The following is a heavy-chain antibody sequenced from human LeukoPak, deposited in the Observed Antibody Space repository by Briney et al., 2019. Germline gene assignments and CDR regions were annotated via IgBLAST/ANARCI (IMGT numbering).Heavy chain of an antibody. J-gene: IGHJ4*02. CDR2: INHSGST. CDR3: ARGLHYYGSGSYCDY. Sequence: KPSETLSLTCAVYGGSFSGYYWSWIRQPPGKGLEGIGEINHSGSTNYNPSLKSRVTISVDTSKNQFSLKLSSVTAADTAVYYCARGLHYYGSGSYCDYWGQGTLVTVSS. V-gene: IGHV4-34*01. D-gene: IGHD3-10*01. CDR1: GGSFSGYY.